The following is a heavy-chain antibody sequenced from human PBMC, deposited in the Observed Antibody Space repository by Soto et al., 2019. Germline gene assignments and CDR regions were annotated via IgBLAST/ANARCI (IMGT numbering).Heavy chain of an antibody. CDR2: IYYSGNT. CDR1: GGSISSGDYY. CDR3: ARDADFGSENSKSWAFDM. J-gene: IGHJ3*02. V-gene: IGHV4-30-4*01. D-gene: IGHD3-10*01. Sequence: PSETLSLTCTVSGGSISSGDYYWSWIRQPPGKGLEWIGYIYYSGNTNYSPSLKSRVTISLDKSKNQLSLNLNSATAADTAIYYCARDADFGSENSKSWAFDMWGQGIMVTVSS.